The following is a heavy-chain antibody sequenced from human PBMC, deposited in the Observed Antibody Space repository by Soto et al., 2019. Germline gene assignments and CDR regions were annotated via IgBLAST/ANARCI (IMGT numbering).Heavy chain of an antibody. CDR2: IRSSSSTI. CDR3: ARVIWSGNLTSDL. J-gene: IGHJ5*02. D-gene: IGHD3-3*01. V-gene: IGHV3-48*02. CDR1: GFTFSSNS. Sequence: EVQVVESGGGLVQPGGSLRLSCAASGFTFSSNSMNWVRQAPGKGLEWISYIRSSSSTIYADSVKGRFTISRDNAKNSLYLQMNSLRDEDTAVYYCARVIWSGNLTSDLWGQGTLVTVSS.